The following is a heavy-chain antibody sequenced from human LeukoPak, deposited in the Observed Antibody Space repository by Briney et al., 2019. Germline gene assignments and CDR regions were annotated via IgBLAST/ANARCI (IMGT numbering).Heavy chain of an antibody. CDR1: GFTFSDYY. Sequence: KPGGSLRLSCAASGFTFSDYYMSWIRQAPGKGLEWVSYISSSSSTIYYADSVKGRFTISRDNAKNSLYLQMNSLRAEDTAVYYCVSRSITWYRGNNWFDPWGQGTQVTVSS. J-gene: IGHJ5*02. CDR3: VSRSITWYRGNNWFDP. V-gene: IGHV3-11*04. CDR2: ISSSSSTI. D-gene: IGHD6-13*01.